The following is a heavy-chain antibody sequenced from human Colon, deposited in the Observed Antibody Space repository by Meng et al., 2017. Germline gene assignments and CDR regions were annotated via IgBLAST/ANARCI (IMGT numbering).Heavy chain of an antibody. CDR3: GRDQGRELINH. CDR2: VYHRGDT. Sequence: QCSDPCWLKPSGTLSLFRTVSCDPIISDIWWSWVRHPPGKGLEWIGEVYHRGDTNYNPSLKSLVDISVDKSKNQFYLSLFSVTAADTAVYYCGRDQGRELINHWGQGTLVTVSS. V-gene: IGHV4-4*02. J-gene: IGHJ4*02. CDR1: CDPIISDIW. D-gene: IGHD1-7*01.